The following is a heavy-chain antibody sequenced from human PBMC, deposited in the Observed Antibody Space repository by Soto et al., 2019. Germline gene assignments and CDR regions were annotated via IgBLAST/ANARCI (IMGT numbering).Heavy chain of an antibody. CDR1: GYTFTSYA. V-gene: IGHV1-3*01. CDR3: AREALRLCTSTSCSTDWFDP. D-gene: IGHD2-2*01. Sequence: QVQLVQSGAEVKKPGASVKVSCKASGYTFTSYALDWVRQAPGQRLEWMGGINAGNGDTKYSQNFQARVTITRDTSATTAYMELSSLRYEDTAVYYCAREALRLCTSTSCSTDWFDPWGQGTLLTVSS. CDR2: INAGNGDT. J-gene: IGHJ5*02.